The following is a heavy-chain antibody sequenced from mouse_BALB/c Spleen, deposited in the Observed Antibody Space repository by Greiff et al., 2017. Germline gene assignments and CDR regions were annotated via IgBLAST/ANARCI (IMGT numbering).Heavy chain of an antibody. CDR1: GFTFSSYA. CDR2: ISSGGST. CDR3: ARGYGYAMDY. D-gene: IGHD1-1*01. Sequence: EVKVVESGGGLVKPGGSLKLSCAASGFTFSSYAMSWVRQTPEKRLEWVASISSGGSTYYPDSVKGRFTISRDNARNILYLQMSSLRSEDTAMYYCARGYGYAMDYWGQGTSVTVSS. V-gene: IGHV5-6-5*01. J-gene: IGHJ4*01.